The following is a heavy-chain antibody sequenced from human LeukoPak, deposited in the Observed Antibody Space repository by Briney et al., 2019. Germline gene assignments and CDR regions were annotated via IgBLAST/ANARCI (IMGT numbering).Heavy chain of an antibody. J-gene: IGHJ6*03. CDR1: GGSISLFY. CDR2: IFTSGIT. V-gene: IGHV4-4*07. Sequence: SETLSLTCTVSGGSISLFYWNWIRQPAGKGLEWIGRIFTSGITNYNPSLKSRVTMSVDTSKSQFSLALSSVTAADTAVYYCAREISGSYYNPLGYMDVWGKGTTVTVSS. D-gene: IGHD3-10*01. CDR3: AREISGSYYNPLGYMDV.